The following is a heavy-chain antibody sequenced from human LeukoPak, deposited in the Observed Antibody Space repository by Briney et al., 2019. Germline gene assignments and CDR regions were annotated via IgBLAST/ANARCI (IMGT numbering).Heavy chain of an antibody. V-gene: IGHV3-15*01. J-gene: IGHJ3*02. D-gene: IGHD1-26*01. Sequence: GGSLRLSCATSGLTFTNAWMSWFRQAPGKGLEWVGRIKSKTDGGTSDYAAPVQGRFTISRDDSKNTLYLQMKSLKIEDTAVYYCATDPGEWEPIWGQGTMVTVSS. CDR1: GLTFTNAW. CDR3: ATDPGEWEPI. CDR2: IKSKTDGGTS.